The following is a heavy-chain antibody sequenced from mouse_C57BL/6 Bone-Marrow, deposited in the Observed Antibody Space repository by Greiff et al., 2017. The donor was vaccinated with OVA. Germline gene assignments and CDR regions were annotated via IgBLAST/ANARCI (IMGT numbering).Heavy chain of an antibody. D-gene: IGHD1-1*01. Sequence: QVQLKQPGAELVMPGASVKLSCKASGYTFTSYWMHWVKQRPGQGLEWIGEIDPSDSYTNYNQKFKGKSTLTVDKSSSTAYMQLSSLTSEYSAVYYCASLHYYGSSWGYFDVWGTGTTVTVSS. J-gene: IGHJ1*03. CDR3: ASLHYYGSSWGYFDV. V-gene: IGHV1-69*01. CDR2: IDPSDSYT. CDR1: GYTFTSYW.